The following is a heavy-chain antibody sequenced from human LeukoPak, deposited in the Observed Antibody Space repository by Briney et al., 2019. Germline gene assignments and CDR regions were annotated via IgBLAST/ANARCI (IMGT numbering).Heavy chain of an antibody. CDR1: GGSISTYY. V-gene: IGHV4-59*01. J-gene: IGHJ3*01. CDR3: ARDQYNWNDGDAFDV. CDR2: VYNTGST. D-gene: IGHD1-1*01. Sequence: SETLSLTCTVSGGSISTYYWSWIRQPPGKGLEWIGSVYNTGSTNYNPSLKSRVTISIDTSKNQFSLRLSSVTAADTAVYYCARDQYNWNDGDAFDVWGQGTMVTVSS.